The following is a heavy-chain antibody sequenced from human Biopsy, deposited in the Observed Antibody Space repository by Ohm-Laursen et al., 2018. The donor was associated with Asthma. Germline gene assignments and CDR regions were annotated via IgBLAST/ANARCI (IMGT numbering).Heavy chain of an antibody. CDR2: IYSGGGT. D-gene: IGHD6-19*01. CDR3: ARGDSSGWSHYYFDY. J-gene: IGHJ4*02. Sequence: SLRLSCAASGFTVSSNGMSWVRQPPGKGLEWVSVIYSGGGTFYADSVRGRLTISRDFYKNTLYLQMDSLRAEDTAVYYCARGDSSGWSHYYFDYWGQGTLVTVSS. CDR1: GFTVSSNG. V-gene: IGHV3-53*01.